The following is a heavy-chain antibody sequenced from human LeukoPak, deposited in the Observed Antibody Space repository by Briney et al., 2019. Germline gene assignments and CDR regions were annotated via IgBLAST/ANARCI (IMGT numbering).Heavy chain of an antibody. V-gene: IGHV4-4*07. J-gene: IGHJ4*02. CDR1: GGSISSSY. CDR3: AIRAVGLDEMSEPIDY. CDR2: VYNNGNT. Sequence: SETLSLSCSLSGGSISSSYCCWIRQPAGKELEWIGRVYNNGNTKDNPSLKTRVTLSADTSKEQFSLKLSSVTAADTAVYYCAIRAVGLDEMSEPIDYWGRGILVTVSS. D-gene: IGHD2-2*01.